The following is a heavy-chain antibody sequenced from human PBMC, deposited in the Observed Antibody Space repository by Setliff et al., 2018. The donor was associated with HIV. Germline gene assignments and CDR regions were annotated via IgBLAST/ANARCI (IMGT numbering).Heavy chain of an antibody. CDR2: IYYNGNT. CDR1: GGSISSHY. J-gene: IGHJ3*02. D-gene: IGHD3-16*02. V-gene: IGHV4-59*11. Sequence: PSETLSLTCTVSGGSISSHYWSWIRLPPGKGLEWIGTIYYNGNTNYNPSLKSRVTILVDTSKNLFSLKLSSVTPADTAVYYCARESLNLGELSSNPDASDIWGQGTMVTVSS. CDR3: ARESLNLGELSSNPDASDI.